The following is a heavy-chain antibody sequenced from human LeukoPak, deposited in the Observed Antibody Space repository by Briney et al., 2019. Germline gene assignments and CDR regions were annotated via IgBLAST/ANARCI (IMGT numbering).Heavy chain of an antibody. CDR3: AKWVRAGPDFYDLYFDY. J-gene: IGHJ4*02. D-gene: IGHD5/OR15-5a*01. Sequence: GGSLRLSCAASGFTFSSYAMSWVRQAPGKGLEWVSAISGSGGSTYYADSVKGRFTISRDNSKNTLYLQMNSLRAEDTAVYYCAKWVRAGPDFYDLYFDYWGQGTLVTVSS. V-gene: IGHV3-23*01. CDR2: ISGSGGST. CDR1: GFTFSSYA.